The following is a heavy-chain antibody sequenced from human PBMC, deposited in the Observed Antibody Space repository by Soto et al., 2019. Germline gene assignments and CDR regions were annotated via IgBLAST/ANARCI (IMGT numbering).Heavy chain of an antibody. CDR2: IIPIFGTA. Sequence: SVKVACKASGGTFSSYAISWVRQAPGQGLEWMGGIIPIFGTANYAQKFQGRVTITADESTSTAYMEMSSLRSEDTAVYYCASGAQHDYLGNHLYYHSDAMDVWGQGATVTVYS. CDR1: GGTFSSYA. D-gene: IGHD4-17*01. J-gene: IGHJ6*02. V-gene: IGHV1-69*13. CDR3: ASGAQHDYLGNHLYYHSDAMDV.